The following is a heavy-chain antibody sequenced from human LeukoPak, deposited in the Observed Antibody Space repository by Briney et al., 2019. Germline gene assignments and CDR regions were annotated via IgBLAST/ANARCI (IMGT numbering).Heavy chain of an antibody. CDR1: GGSISSSSYY. CDR3: ARRLIAAAGTGHPGDYGMDV. J-gene: IGHJ6*02. D-gene: IGHD6-13*01. V-gene: IGHV4-39*01. CDR2: IYYSGSA. Sequence: PSETLSLTCTVSGGSISSSSYYWGWIRQPPGKGLEWIGNIYYSGSAYCNPSLKSRVTISVDTSKNQFSLKLSSVTAADTAVYYCARRLIAAAGTGHPGDYGMDVWGQGTTVTVSS.